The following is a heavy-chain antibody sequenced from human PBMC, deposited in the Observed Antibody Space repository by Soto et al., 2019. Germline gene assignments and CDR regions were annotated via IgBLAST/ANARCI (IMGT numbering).Heavy chain of an antibody. CDR2: IGAAGDT. V-gene: IGHV3-13*04. Sequence: PGGSLRLSCEASGFTFSRYDMHWVRQATGKGLEWVSAIGAAGDTYYAGSVEGRFTISRENAKNSLFLQMNNLIAGDTAVYYCAREATAYGGYDYCDYWGPGILVTVSS. D-gene: IGHD5-12*01. CDR1: GFTFSRYD. J-gene: IGHJ4*02. CDR3: AREATAYGGYDYCDY.